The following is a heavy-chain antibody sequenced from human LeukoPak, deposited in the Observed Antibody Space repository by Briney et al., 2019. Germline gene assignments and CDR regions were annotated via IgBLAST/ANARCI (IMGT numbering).Heavy chain of an antibody. CDR3: ARFVGTAMVTEYYMDV. V-gene: IGHV4-59*01. CDR2: IYYSGST. J-gene: IGHJ6*03. D-gene: IGHD5-18*01. Sequence: TSSETLSLTCTVSGGSISSYYWSWIRQPPGKGLEWIGYIYYSGSTNYNPSLKSRVTISVDTSKNQFSLKLSSVTAADTAVYYCARFVGTAMVTEYYMDVWGKATTVTVSS. CDR1: GGSISSYY.